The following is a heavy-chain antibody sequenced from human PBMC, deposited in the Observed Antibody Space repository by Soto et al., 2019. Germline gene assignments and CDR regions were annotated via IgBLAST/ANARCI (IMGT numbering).Heavy chain of an antibody. CDR1: GGSISSGGYY. D-gene: IGHD3-22*01. V-gene: IGHV4-31*03. CDR3: ARASSEVSDAFDI. J-gene: IGHJ3*02. CDR2: IYYSGST. Sequence: QVQLQESGPGLVKPSQTLSLTCTVSGGSISSGGYYWSWLRQHPGKGLEWIGYIYYSGSTYYNPSLKSRVTISVDTSKNQFSLKLSSVTAADTAVYYCARASSEVSDAFDIWGQGTMVTVSS.